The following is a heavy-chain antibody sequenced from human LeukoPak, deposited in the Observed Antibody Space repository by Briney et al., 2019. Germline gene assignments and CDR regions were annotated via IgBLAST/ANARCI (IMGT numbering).Heavy chain of an antibody. D-gene: IGHD2-15*01. CDR3: ARGGVGHCSGGSCSTSWFDP. Sequence: ASVKVSCKASGYTFTNFGISWVRQAPGQGLEWMGWISPYNGNTDYSQKVQGRVTMTTDTSTSTAYMELRSLRSDDTAVYYCARGGVGHCSGGSCSTSWFDPWGQGTLVTVSS. CDR2: ISPYNGNT. J-gene: IGHJ5*02. V-gene: IGHV1-18*01. CDR1: GYTFTNFG.